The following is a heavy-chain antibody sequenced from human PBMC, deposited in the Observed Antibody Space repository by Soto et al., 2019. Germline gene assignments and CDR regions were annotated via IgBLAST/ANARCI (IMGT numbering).Heavy chain of an antibody. Sequence: AASVKVSCKASGGTFSSYAIGWLRQAPGQGLEWMGGIIPIFGTANYAQKFQGRVTITADESTSTAYMELSSLRSENTAVYYCAVAEMATNDYWGQGPLVTVSS. CDR1: GGTFSSYA. CDR2: IIPIFGTA. V-gene: IGHV1-69*13. CDR3: AVAEMATNDY. D-gene: IGHD5-12*01. J-gene: IGHJ4*02.